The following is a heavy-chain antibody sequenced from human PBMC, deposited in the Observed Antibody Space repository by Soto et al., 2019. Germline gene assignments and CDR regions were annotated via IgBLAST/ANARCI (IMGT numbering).Heavy chain of an antibody. CDR2: MYDGGST. CDR3: ARYWSAFDY. J-gene: IGHJ4*02. V-gene: IGHV4-61*01. D-gene: IGHD2-15*01. CDR1: GGSVSSGSYY. Sequence: QVQLQESGPGLVKPSETLSLTCTVSGGSVSSGSYYWSWIRQPPGKGLEWIGYMYDGGSTNYNPSIMSRVTISVDTSKNQFSLKLSSVTAADTAVYYCARYWSAFDYWGQGTLVTVSS.